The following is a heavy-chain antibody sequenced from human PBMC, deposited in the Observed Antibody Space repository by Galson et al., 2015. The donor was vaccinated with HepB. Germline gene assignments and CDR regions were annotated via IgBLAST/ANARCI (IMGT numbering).Heavy chain of an antibody. V-gene: IGHV3-23*01. J-gene: IGHJ3*02. CDR3: AKLRSRVATRDDAFDM. Sequence: SLRLSCAASGFTFSRNAMSWLRHAPGKGLEWVPSISGTGGNTYYGDSVKGRFTISRDDSKNTLYLQMNSLRAEDTAIYYCAKLRSRVATRDDAFDMWGQGTMVTVSS. CDR2: ISGTGGNT. CDR1: GFTFSRNA. D-gene: IGHD5-12*01.